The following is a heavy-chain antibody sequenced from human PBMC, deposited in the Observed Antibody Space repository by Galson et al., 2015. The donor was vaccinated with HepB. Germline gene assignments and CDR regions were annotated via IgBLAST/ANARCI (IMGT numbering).Heavy chain of an antibody. CDR3: ARDMGSTGWYTFDY. D-gene: IGHD6-19*01. Sequence: SLRLSCAASGFTFSTYGMHWVRQAPGKGLEWVAVILYDGSNKYYADSVKGRFTISRDNSKNTLYLQMNSPRADDTAVYYCARDMGSTGWYTFDYWGQGTLVTVSS. J-gene: IGHJ4*02. CDR1: GFTFSTYG. V-gene: IGHV3-33*05. CDR2: ILYDGSNK.